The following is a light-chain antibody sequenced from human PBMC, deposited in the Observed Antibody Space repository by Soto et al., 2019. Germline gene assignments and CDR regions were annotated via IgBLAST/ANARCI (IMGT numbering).Light chain of an antibody. CDR3: QQYGSSPPT. Sequence: EIVLTQSPATLSLSQGERATLSCRASQSVSSSYLAWYQQKPGQAPRLLIYGASSRATGIPDRFSGSGSGTDFTLTISRLEPEDFAVYYCQQYGSSPPTFGQGTKVDIK. J-gene: IGKJ1*01. V-gene: IGKV3-20*01. CDR1: QSVSSSY. CDR2: GAS.